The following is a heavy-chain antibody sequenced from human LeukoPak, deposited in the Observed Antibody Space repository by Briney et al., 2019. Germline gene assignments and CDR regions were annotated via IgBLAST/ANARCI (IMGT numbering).Heavy chain of an antibody. D-gene: IGHD6-13*01. CDR3: ARVYAAAGTDWFDP. Sequence: SETLSLTCTVSGGSISSSSYYWSWIRQPPGKGLEWIGEINHSGSTNYNPSLKSRVTISVDTSKDQFSLKLSSVTAADTAVYYCARVYAAAGTDWFDPWGQGTLVTVSS. V-gene: IGHV4-39*07. CDR2: INHSGST. J-gene: IGHJ5*02. CDR1: GGSISSSSYY.